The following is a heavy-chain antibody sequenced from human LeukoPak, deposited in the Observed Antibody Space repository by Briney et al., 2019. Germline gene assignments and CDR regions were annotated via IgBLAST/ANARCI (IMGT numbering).Heavy chain of an antibody. CDR1: GGSISSSSYY. V-gene: IGHV4-39*05. CDR2: IYYSGST. J-gene: IGHJ4*02. CDR3: AGVGLWFSSEFDY. D-gene: IGHD5-18*01. Sequence: PSETPSLTCTVSGGSISSSSYYWGWIRQPPGKGLEWIGSIYYSGSTYYNPSLKSRVTISVDTSKNQFSLKLSSVTAADTAVYYCAGVGLWFSSEFDYWGQGTLVTVSS.